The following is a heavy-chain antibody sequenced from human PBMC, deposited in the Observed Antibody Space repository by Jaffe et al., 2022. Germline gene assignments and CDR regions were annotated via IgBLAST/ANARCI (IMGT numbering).Heavy chain of an antibody. V-gene: IGHV4-39*01. D-gene: IGHD7-27*01. J-gene: IGHJ1*01. CDR1: GGSISSSSYY. Sequence: QLQLQESGPGLVKPSETLSLTCTVSGGSISSSSYYWGWIRQPPGKGLEWIGSIYYSGSTYYNPSLKSRVTISVDTSKNQFSLKLSSVTAADTAVYYCARHVGIDRRPEYFQHWGQGTLVTVSS. CDR2: IYYSGST. CDR3: ARHVGIDRRPEYFQH.